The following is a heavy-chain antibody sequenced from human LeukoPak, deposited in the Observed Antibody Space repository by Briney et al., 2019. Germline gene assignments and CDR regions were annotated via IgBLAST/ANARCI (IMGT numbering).Heavy chain of an antibody. CDR2: INYSGST. CDR3: AKKGDSGNYDI. D-gene: IGHD1-26*01. J-gene: IGHJ3*02. Sequence: PSETLSLTCTVSGGSISRSSTHYGGWIRQPPGKGLEWIGSINYSGSTYYNPSLKSRVTISVDTTKNQFSLNLSSVTAADTAVYYCAKKGDSGNYDIWGQGAMVTVSS. CDR1: GGSISRSSTHY. V-gene: IGHV4-39*01.